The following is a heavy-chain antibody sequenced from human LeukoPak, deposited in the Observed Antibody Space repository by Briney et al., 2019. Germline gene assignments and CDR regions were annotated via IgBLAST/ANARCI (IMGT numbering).Heavy chain of an antibody. J-gene: IGHJ4*02. CDR3: ATDSPDSSGYYPLGY. CDR1: GGSINTYY. V-gene: IGHV4-59*01. Sequence: PSETLSLTCTVSGGSINTYYWSWIRQPPGKGLEWIGYIYYSGSTNYNPSLKGRVTISVDTSKNQFSLKLSSVTAADTAVYYCATDSPDSSGYYPLGYWGQGTLVTVSS. D-gene: IGHD3-22*01. CDR2: IYYSGST.